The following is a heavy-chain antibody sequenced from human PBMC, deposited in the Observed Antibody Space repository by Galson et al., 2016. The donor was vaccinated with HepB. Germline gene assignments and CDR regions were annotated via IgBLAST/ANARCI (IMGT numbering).Heavy chain of an antibody. CDR3: AKDRHETYYGSGSYYKS. V-gene: IGHV3-23*01. CDR2: ISASGTRA. CDR1: GFTFSSYA. J-gene: IGHJ5*02. D-gene: IGHD3-10*01. Sequence: SLRLSCAASGFTFSSYAMTWLRQGPGKGVEWVSSISASGTRAFYADAVKGRFTMSRDNSKNTLYVQMDSLRVEDTAVYYCAKDRHETYYGSGSYYKSWGQGTLVTVSS.